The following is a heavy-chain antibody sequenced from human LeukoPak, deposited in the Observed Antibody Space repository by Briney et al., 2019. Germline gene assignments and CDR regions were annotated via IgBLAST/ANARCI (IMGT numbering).Heavy chain of an antibody. CDR2: IYDSGST. J-gene: IGHJ3*02. V-gene: IGHV4-30-4*01. Sequence: PSQTLSLTCTVSGASIRSGDYYWSWIRQPPGKGLEWIGYIYDSGSTYYNPSLKSRITISVDTSENRFSLKRSSVTATDTAVYYCARDCSGGSCYGAFDIWGQGTMVAVSS. CDR1: GASIRSGDYY. D-gene: IGHD2-15*01. CDR3: ARDCSGGSCYGAFDI.